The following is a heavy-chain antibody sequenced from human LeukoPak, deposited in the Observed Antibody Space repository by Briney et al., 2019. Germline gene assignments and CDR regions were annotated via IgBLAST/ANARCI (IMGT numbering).Heavy chain of an antibody. CDR2: ISAYNGDT. V-gene: IGHV1-18*01. CDR1: GYTFTSYG. CDR3: ARSAITLPGTRYFQH. D-gene: IGHD1-1*01. Sequence: ASVKVSCKASGYTFTSYGISWVRQAPGQGLEWMGWISAYNGDTSYAQKLQGRVTMTTDTSTSTAYMELRSMRSDDTAVYYCARSAITLPGTRYFQHWGQGTLVTVSS. J-gene: IGHJ1*01.